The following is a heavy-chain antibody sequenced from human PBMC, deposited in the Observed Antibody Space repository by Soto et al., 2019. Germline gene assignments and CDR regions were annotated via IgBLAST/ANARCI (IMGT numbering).Heavy chain of an antibody. CDR2: IYHSGST. D-gene: IGHD4-17*01. CDR1: GGSISSGGYS. V-gene: IGHV4-30-2*01. Sequence: ILSLTCAVSGGSISSGGYSCNWIRQPPGKGLEWIGYIYHSGSTYYNPSLKSRVTISVDRSKNQFSLKLSSVTAADTAVYYCARGVTTVTTFDYWGQGTLVTVS. J-gene: IGHJ4*02. CDR3: ARGVTTVTTFDY.